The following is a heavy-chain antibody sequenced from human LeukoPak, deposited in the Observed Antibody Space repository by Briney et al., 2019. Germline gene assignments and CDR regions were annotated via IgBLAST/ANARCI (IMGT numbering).Heavy chain of an antibody. CDR1: GYTLTELS. V-gene: IGHV1-24*01. D-gene: IGHD6-13*01. Sequence: ASVTVSCKVSGYTLTELSMHCVRQAPGKGLEWMGGFDPEDGETIYAQKFQGRVTMTEDTSTDTAYMELSSLRSEDTAVYYCAKVLVREGDAFDIWGQGTMVTVSS. CDR2: FDPEDGET. CDR3: AKVLVREGDAFDI. J-gene: IGHJ3*02.